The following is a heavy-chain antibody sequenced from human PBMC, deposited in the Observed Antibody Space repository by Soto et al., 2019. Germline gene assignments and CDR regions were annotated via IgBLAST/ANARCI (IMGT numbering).Heavy chain of an antibody. CDR3: ARERTGGYDFFDY. D-gene: IGHD5-12*01. V-gene: IGHV6-1*01. CDR1: GDTVSSNGAA. Sequence: SQTLSLTCAISGDTVSSNGAAWNWVRQSPSRGLEWLGRTHYRSKWYNDYAASVKSRMTINADTSKNLFSLHLNSVTPEDTAVYYCARERTGGYDFFDYWGQGTLVTVSS. CDR2: THYRSKWYN. J-gene: IGHJ4*02.